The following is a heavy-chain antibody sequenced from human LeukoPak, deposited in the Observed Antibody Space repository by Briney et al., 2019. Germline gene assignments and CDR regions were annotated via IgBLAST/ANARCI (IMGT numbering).Heavy chain of an antibody. CDR1: GFSLSTSGVG. V-gene: IGHV2-5*01. J-gene: IGHJ4*02. D-gene: IGHD3-10*01. CDR2: IYWNDEK. CDR3: VREGSGRYDFAC. Sequence: SGPTLVKPTQTLTLTCTFSGFSLSTSGVGVGWIRQPPGKALEWLALIYWNDEKHYSPSLKSRLTITKDTSKNKVVLTMTNMDPVDTATYYCVREGSGRYDFACWGQGALVTVSS.